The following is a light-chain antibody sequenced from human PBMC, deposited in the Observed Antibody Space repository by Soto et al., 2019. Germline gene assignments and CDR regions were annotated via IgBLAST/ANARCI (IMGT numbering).Light chain of an antibody. CDR2: LGS. V-gene: IGKV2-28*01. CDR3: MQALQTPYT. J-gene: IGKJ2*01. CDR1: QSLLHSNGYNY. Sequence: DIVMTQSPLSLPVTPGEPASISCKSSQSLLHSNGYNYLDWYLQKPGQSPQLLIYLGSNRASGVPDMFSGSGSGTDFTLKISRVEAEDAGVYYCMQALQTPYTFGQGTKLEIK.